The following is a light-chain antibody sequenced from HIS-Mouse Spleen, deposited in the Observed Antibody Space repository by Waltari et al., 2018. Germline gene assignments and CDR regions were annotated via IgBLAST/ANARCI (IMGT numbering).Light chain of an antibody. J-gene: IGKJ2*01. CDR2: WAS. CDR1: QSVLYSSNNKNY. CDR3: QQYYSTPYT. V-gene: IGKV4-1*01. Sequence: DIVMTQSPDSLAVSLGERATIHCKSSQSVLYSSNNKNYLAWYQQKPGQPPKLLIYWASTRESGVPDRFSCSGSGTDFTLTISSLQAEDVAVYYCQQYYSTPYTFGQGTKLEIK.